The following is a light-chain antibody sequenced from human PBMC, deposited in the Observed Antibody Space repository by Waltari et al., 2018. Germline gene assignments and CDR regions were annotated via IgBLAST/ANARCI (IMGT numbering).Light chain of an antibody. CDR2: EVN. CDR1: SSDVGSYNL. CDR3: CSYAGSGIYV. J-gene: IGLJ1*01. V-gene: IGLV2-23*02. Sequence: QSALTQPASVSGSPGQSITVSCTGTSSDVGSYNLVSWFQQYPDTAPKLIIFEVNKRPSGVSNRFSGSKSGNTAYLTISGLQAGDEADYYCCSYAGSGIYVFGTGAKVTVL.